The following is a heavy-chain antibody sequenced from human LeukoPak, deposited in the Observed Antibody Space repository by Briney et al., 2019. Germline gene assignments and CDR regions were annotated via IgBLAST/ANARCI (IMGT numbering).Heavy chain of an antibody. D-gene: IGHD2-15*01. CDR2: FSGSGGST. CDR1: GFTFSSYA. Sequence: GGSLRFSCAALGFTFSSYAMSWVRQAPGKGLEWVLAFSGSGGSTYYADSVKGRFTISRDNSKNTLYLQMNSLRAEDTAVYYCAKLGTGDIVVVVAATWFDPWGQGTLVTVSS. CDR3: AKLGTGDIVVVVAATWFDP. J-gene: IGHJ5*02. V-gene: IGHV3-23*01.